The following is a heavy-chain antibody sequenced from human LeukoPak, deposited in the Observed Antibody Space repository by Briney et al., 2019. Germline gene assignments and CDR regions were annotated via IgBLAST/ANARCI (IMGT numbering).Heavy chain of an antibody. D-gene: IGHD6-13*01. V-gene: IGHV3-66*02. CDR3: ARAGRSWYGEKGYYFDY. CDR1: GFTVSSNY. CDR2: IYSGGST. Sequence: GGSLRLSCAASGFTVSSNYMSWVRQAPGKGLEWVLVIYSGGSTYYADSVKGRFTISRDNSKNTLYLQMNSLRAEDTAVYYCARAGRSWYGEKGYYFDYWGQGTLVTVSS. J-gene: IGHJ4*02.